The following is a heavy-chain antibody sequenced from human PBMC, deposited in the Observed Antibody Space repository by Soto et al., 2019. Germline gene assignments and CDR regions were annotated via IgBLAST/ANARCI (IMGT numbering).Heavy chain of an antibody. CDR1: GDSITSSAW. D-gene: IGHD1-20*01. CDR2: IHLGGTT. Sequence: QVQLQESGPGLVKPSGTLSLTCAVSGDSITSSAWWSCVRQPPGKGLEWIGEIHLGGTTNYNPSLKSRVTISVDKSKNQFSLILNSVTAADTAIYYCARGDNWRLDLWGQGTLVPVSS. V-gene: IGHV4-4*02. J-gene: IGHJ5*02. CDR3: ARGDNWRLDL.